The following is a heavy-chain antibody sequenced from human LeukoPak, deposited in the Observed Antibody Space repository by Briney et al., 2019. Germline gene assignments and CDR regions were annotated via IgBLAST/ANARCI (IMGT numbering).Heavy chain of an antibody. V-gene: IGHV1-46*01. J-gene: IGHJ4*02. CDR2: INPSGGST. Sequence: ASVKVSCNASGYTFTSYYMHWVRQAPGQGLDWMGIINPSGGSTYYAQKFQGRVTMTRDTSTSTVYLEVSSLRSEDTAVYYCARGLGSTGKFDYWGQGTLVTVFS. CDR1: GYTFTSYY. D-gene: IGHD1-26*01. CDR3: ARGLGSTGKFDY.